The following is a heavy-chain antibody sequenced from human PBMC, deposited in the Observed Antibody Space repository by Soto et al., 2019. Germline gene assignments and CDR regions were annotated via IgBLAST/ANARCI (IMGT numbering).Heavy chain of an antibody. CDR2: IIPISGTT. CDR1: GDVFRSYG. CDR3: ARVRCFNGLCHTADYGMDV. J-gene: IGHJ6*02. D-gene: IGHD2-8*01. V-gene: IGHV1-69*13. Sequence: ASVKVSCKASGDVFRSYGINWVRQAPGQGLEWMGGIIPISGTTNYAQKFQGRVAITADESTDTVYMELSRLRSEDTAAYFCARVRCFNGLCHTADYGMDVWGQGTTVTVYS.